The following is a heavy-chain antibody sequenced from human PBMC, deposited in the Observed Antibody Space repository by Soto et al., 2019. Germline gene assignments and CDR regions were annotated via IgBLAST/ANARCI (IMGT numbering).Heavy chain of an antibody. CDR1: VYSFTSYW. J-gene: IGHJ6*02. V-gene: IGHV5-10-1*01. Sequence: GESLKISCKGSVYSFTSYWTCWLRQMPGKGPEWMGRLDPSDSYTNYSPSFQGHVTISADKSISTAYLQWSSLKASDTAMYYCARLMTTVTTKGQVGSPRYYYYGMDVWGQGTTVTVSS. D-gene: IGHD4-4*01. CDR3: ARLMTTVTTKGQVGSPRYYYYGMDV. CDR2: LDPSDSYT.